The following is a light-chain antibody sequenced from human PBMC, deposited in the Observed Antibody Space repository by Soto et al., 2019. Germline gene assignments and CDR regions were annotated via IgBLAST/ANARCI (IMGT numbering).Light chain of an antibody. CDR1: HSLLFSSNNKND. Sequence: IVMAQSPVSLALSMSTRATINCKSSHSLLFSSNNKNDLSWYQQKPGQPPKLLIYWASTRGSGVPERFSGSGSGTDFTLTISNLQAEDVAVYYCQQSYSMPLTFGGGSKVDI. J-gene: IGKJ4*01. CDR2: WAS. V-gene: IGKV4-1*01. CDR3: QQSYSMPLT.